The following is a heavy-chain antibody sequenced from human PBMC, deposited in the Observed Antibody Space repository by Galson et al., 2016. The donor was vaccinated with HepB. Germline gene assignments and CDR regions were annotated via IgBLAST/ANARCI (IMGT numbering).Heavy chain of an antibody. J-gene: IGHJ4*02. V-gene: IGHV4-61*02. D-gene: IGHD6-19*01. CDR1: GGSISSGRYY. CDR3: ARKYSSGGLDYFDH. Sequence: TLSLTCTVSGGSISSGRYYWSWIRQPAGKGLEWSGRINSGGSTNYDPSLKSRATISIDTSKSQFYLNLHSVTAADPAVYHCARKYSSGGLDYFDHGCQGTLVTVSS. CDR2: INSGGST.